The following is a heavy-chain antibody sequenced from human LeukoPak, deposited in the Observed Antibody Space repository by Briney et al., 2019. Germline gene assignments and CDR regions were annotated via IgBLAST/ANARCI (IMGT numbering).Heavy chain of an antibody. CDR3: AREYSSSCFDF. CDR2: INPNSGGT. CDR1: GYTFTGNY. V-gene: IGHV1-2*04. J-gene: IGHJ4*02. D-gene: IGHD6-13*01. Sequence: GASVTVSCKASGYTFTGNYIHWVRQAPGQGREWMGWINPNSGGTNYAQKFQGWVTMTRDTSISTAYMELSRLKSDDTAVYYCAREYSSSCFDFWGQGTLVTVSS.